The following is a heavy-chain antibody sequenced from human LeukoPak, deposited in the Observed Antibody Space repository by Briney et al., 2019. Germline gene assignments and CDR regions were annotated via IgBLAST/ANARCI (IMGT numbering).Heavy chain of an antibody. J-gene: IGHJ4*02. V-gene: IGHV1-46*01. CDR3: ARGRDIVVVPASFDY. CDR1: GYTFTSYY. CDR2: INPSGGST. Sequence: ASVKVSCKASGYTFTSYYMHWVRQAPGQGLEWMGIINPSGGSTSYAQKFQGRVTMTRDTSTSAVYMELSSLRSEDTAVYYCARGRDIVVVPASFDYWGQGTLVTVSS. D-gene: IGHD2-2*01.